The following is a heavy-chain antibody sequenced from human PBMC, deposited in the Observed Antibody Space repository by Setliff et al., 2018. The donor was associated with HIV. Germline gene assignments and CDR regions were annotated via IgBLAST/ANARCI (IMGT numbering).Heavy chain of an antibody. J-gene: IGHJ3*02. D-gene: IGHD6-19*01. Sequence: ASVKVSCKASGYSFARYGLSWVRQAPGQGLEWMGWISGFNGNTKYAQSFQDRVAMTTETATSTAYMEMRSLRSDDTAVCFCARVPYRSAWFSGGHDAFDIWGQGTMGTVSS. CDR3: ARVPYRSAWFSGGHDAFDI. V-gene: IGHV1-18*01. CDR1: GYSFARYG. CDR2: ISGFNGNT.